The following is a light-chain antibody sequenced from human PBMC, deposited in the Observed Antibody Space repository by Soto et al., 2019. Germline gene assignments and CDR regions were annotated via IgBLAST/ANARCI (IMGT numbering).Light chain of an antibody. CDR1: QSVSSSY. CDR3: QQYGSSPPWT. J-gene: IGKJ1*01. V-gene: IGKV3-20*01. CDR2: LAS. Sequence: EIVLTQAPGTLSLSPGERATLSCRASQSVSSSYLAWYQHKPGQAPRLLIYLASSRATGIPDMFSGSGSGTDFTLTISRLEPEDFAVYYCQQYGSSPPWTFGQGTKGEI.